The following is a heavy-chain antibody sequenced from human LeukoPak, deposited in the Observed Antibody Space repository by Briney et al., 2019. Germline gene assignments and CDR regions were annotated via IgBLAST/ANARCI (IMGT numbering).Heavy chain of an antibody. D-gene: IGHD2-2*01. Sequence: PGRSLRLSCAASGFTFSTYEMHWVRQAPGKELEWVAVISHDGNDQYYADSVKGRFTISRDNSKNALYLQMNSLRLEDTAVYYCARDRDCSRTSCFNAFDVWGQGTMAIVSS. J-gene: IGHJ3*01. CDR2: ISHDGNDQ. CDR1: GFTFSTYE. V-gene: IGHV3-30*04. CDR3: ARDRDCSRTSCFNAFDV.